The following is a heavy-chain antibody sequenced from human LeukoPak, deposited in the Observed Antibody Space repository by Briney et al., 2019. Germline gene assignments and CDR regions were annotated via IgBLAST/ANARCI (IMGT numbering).Heavy chain of an antibody. D-gene: IGHD5-18*01. J-gene: IGHJ6*03. CDR2: INWNGGST. CDR1: GFTFDDYG. CDR3: ARTPAEWIQLWAYYTNYYYMDV. V-gene: IGHV3-20*04. Sequence: GGSLRLSCAASGFTFDDYGMSWVRQAPGKGLVWFSGINWNGGSTGYADSVKGRFTISRDNAKNSLYLQMNSLRAEDTALYYCARTPAEWIQLWAYYTNYYYMDVWGKGTTVTVSS.